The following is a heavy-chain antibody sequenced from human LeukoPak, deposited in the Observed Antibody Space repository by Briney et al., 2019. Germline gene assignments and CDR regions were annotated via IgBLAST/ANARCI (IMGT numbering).Heavy chain of an antibody. V-gene: IGHV7-4-1*02. CDR2: INTNTGNP. J-gene: IGHJ3*02. D-gene: IGHD4-11*01. CDR3: ARDMTTATFDI. CDR1: GYTFTSYY. Sequence: ASVKVSCKASGYTFTSYYMHWVRQAPGQGLEWMGWINTNTGNPTYVQGFTGRFVFSLDTSVSTAYLQISSLKAEDTAVYYCARDMTTATFDIWGQGTVVTVSS.